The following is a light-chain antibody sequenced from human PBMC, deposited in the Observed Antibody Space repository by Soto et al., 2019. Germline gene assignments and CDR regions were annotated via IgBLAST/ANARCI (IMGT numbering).Light chain of an antibody. V-gene: IGKV1-5*01. CDR2: DVS. CDR3: QQYDSYVWT. CDR1: QTLSGW. J-gene: IGKJ1*01. Sequence: DIQMTQSPSTLSASVGDRVTITCRASQTLSGWLAWYQQKPGKAPKLLIYDVSSLESGVPSRFSGSGSGTEFTLTISSLQPDDFATYYCQQYDSYVWTFGQGTKVDIK.